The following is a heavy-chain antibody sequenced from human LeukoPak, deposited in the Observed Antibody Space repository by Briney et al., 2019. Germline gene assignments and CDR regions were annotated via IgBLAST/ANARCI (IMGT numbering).Heavy chain of an antibody. J-gene: IGHJ4*02. CDR3: AKQRDYYDSSGYYRGYYFDY. Sequence: PGGSLRLSCAASGFTFSDYYMSWVRQAPGKGLEWVSSISGSSTRTYYADSVKGRFTVSRDNPKNTLYLQMNSLRAEDTAVYYCAKQRDYYDSSGYYRGYYFDYWGQGTLVTVSS. V-gene: IGHV3-23*01. CDR2: ISGSSTRT. CDR1: GFTFSDYY. D-gene: IGHD3-22*01.